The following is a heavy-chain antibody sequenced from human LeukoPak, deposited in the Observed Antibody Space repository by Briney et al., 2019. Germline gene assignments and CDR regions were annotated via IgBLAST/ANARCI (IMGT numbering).Heavy chain of an antibody. D-gene: IGHD3-3*01. CDR3: AKETYYDFWSGYGKALDY. CDR1: GFTFSSYG. CDR2: ISYDGSNK. V-gene: IGHV3-30*18. J-gene: IGHJ4*02. Sequence: GGSLRLSCAASGFTFSSYGMHWVRQAPGKGLEWVAVISYDGSNKYYADSVKGRFTISRDNSKNTLYLQTNSLRAEDTAVYYCAKETYYDFWSGYGKALDYWGQGTLVTVSS.